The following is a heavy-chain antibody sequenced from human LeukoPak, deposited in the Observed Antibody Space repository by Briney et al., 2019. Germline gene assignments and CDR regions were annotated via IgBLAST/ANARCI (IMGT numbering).Heavy chain of an antibody. J-gene: IGHJ4*02. CDR1: GFSCSDYA. Sequence: GGSLRLSCAASGFSCSDYAMNWVRQAPGKGLEWVAYISSIRGNAVYYADSVRGRFAISRDDAKNSLYLQMHSLRVEDTAVYYCARATRNGYDYWGQGTLVTVSS. CDR3: ARATRNGYDY. D-gene: IGHD5-24*01. V-gene: IGHV3-48*04. CDR2: ISSIRGNAV.